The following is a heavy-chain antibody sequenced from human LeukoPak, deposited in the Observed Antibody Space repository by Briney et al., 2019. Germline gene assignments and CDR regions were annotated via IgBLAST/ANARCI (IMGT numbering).Heavy chain of an antibody. CDR3: ARDYVNTGWSDY. D-gene: IGHD4-17*01. Sequence: GGALRLSFAASGFTFSSYWMSWVRQAPGKGLEWVANIKEDGSEKHYVDSVKGRFTISRDNAKNSLFLQMNSLRAEDTAVYYCARDYVNTGWSDYWGQGTLVTVSS. V-gene: IGHV3-7*03. CDR1: GFTFSSYW. CDR2: IKEDGSEK. J-gene: IGHJ4*02.